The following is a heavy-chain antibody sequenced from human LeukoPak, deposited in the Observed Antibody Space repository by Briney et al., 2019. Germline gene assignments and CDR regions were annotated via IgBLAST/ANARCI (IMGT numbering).Heavy chain of an antibody. J-gene: IGHJ4*02. Sequence: GGSLRLSCAASGFTFSNYYMNWIRQAPGKGLEWVSYISSSGSTIYYADSVKGRFTISRDNSKNSLYLQMNSLRAEETAVYYCASPPTAYCSTISCFDRNEDYWGQGTLVTVSS. CDR1: GFTFSNYY. CDR3: ASPPTAYCSTISCFDRNEDY. D-gene: IGHD2-2*01. V-gene: IGHV3-11*04. CDR2: ISSSGSTI.